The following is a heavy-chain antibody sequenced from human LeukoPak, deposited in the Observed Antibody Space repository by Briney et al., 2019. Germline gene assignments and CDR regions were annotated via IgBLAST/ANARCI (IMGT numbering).Heavy chain of an antibody. J-gene: IGHJ6*03. CDR2: INDNGDGT. Sequence: GGSLRLSCAASGFTVSSNYMNWVRQAPGKGLKWVSTINDNGDGTYYADSVKGRFTISRDDSYNTVSLQMNSLRDEDTGVYYCAKGLRTGVGPYMGYHYYMDVWGKGATVTVSS. D-gene: IGHD3-16*01. CDR1: GFTVSSNY. CDR3: AKGLRTGVGPYMGYHYYMDV. V-gene: IGHV3-23*01.